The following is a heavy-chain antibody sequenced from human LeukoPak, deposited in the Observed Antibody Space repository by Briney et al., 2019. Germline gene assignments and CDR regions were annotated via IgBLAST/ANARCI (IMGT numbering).Heavy chain of an antibody. CDR1: GFTFSSYS. D-gene: IGHD6-6*01. V-gene: IGHV3-48*01. J-gene: IGHJ6*02. Sequence: GGSLRLSCAASGFTFSSYSMTWVRQAPGKGLEWVSYISSSSSTIYYADSVKGRFTISRDNAKNSLYLQMNSLRAEDTAVYYCARVLSSSSGFYYYYGMDVWGQGTTVTVSS. CDR2: ISSSSSTI. CDR3: ARVLSSSSGFYYYYGMDV.